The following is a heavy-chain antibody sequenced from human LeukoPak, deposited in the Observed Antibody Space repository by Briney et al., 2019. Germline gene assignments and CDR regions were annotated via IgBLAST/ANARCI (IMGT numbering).Heavy chain of an antibody. CDR1: GGSISSSSYY. D-gene: IGHD3-3*01. J-gene: IGHJ4*02. V-gene: IGHV4-39*07. Sequence: PSETLSLTCTVSGGSISSSSYYWGWIRQPPGKGLEWIGSIYYSGSTYYNPSLKSRVTISVDTSKNQFSLKLSSVTAADTAVYYCARVYQGFGVYYFDYWGQGTLVTVSS. CDR2: IYYSGST. CDR3: ARVYQGFGVYYFDY.